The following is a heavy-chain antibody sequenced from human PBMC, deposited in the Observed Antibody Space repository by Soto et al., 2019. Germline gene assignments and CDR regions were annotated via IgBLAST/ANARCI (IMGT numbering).Heavy chain of an antibody. Sequence: SVKVSCKASRVAFSKFIVTWVRQAPGLGLEWVGGIIPIFGTANYAQKFQGRVTITADESTSTSYMEVNNLRPEDTAVYYCAKVRYSSPMGYYYGMDVWGQGTTVTVSS. J-gene: IGHJ6*02. CDR1: RVAFSKFI. CDR3: AKVRYSSPMGYYYGMDV. V-gene: IGHV1-69*13. CDR2: IIPIFGTA. D-gene: IGHD6-19*01.